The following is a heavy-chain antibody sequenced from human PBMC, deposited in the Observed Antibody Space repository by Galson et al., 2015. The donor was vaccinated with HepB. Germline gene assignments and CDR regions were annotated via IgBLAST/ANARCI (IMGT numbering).Heavy chain of an antibody. CDR2: IVSKTSSWTS. Sequence: SLRPGCAASRGSVGYTRLGDGGQGPTAGLDYVGVIVSKTSSWTSDFSAFVKGRFTISRDDSKNTLYLEMNSLQSEDTAVYYCASVGGYSPFHWGQGTLVTVSS. J-gene: IGHJ4*02. D-gene: IGHD5-18*01. CDR1: RGSVGYTR. V-gene: IGHV3-15*04. CDR3: ASVGGYSPFH.